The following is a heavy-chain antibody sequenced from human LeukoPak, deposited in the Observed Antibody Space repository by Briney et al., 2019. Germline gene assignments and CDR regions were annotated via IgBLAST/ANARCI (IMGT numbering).Heavy chain of an antibody. CDR3: ARVKVVVPAAISLAFDI. CDR1: GFTFSSYW. Sequence: GGSPRLSCAASGFTFSSYWMSWVRQAPGKGLEWVANIKQDGSEKYYVDSVKGRFTISRDNAKNSLYLQMNSLRAEDTAVYYCARVKVVVPAAISLAFDIWGQGTMVTVSS. J-gene: IGHJ3*02. D-gene: IGHD2-2*01. CDR2: IKQDGSEK. V-gene: IGHV3-7*01.